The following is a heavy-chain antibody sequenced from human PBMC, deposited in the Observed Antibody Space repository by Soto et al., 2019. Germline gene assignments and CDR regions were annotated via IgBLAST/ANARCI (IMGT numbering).Heavy chain of an antibody. J-gene: IGHJ5*02. CDR2: IYTSGST. D-gene: IGHD3-22*01. V-gene: IGHV4-4*07. CDR1: GGSISSYY. CDR3: ARDLLEYDSSGFSLDP. Sequence: PSETLSLTCTVSGGSISSYYWSWIRQPAGKGLEWIGRIYTSGSTNYNPSLKSRVTMSVDTSKNQFSLKLSSVTAADTAVYYCARDLLEYDSSGFSLDPWGQGTPVTV.